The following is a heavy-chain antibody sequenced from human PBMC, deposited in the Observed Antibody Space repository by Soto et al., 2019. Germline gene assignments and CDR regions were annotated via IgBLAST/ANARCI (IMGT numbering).Heavy chain of an antibody. CDR1: GFTFSSYS. J-gene: IGHJ6*02. V-gene: IGHV3-48*02. CDR2: ISSSSSTI. D-gene: IGHD2-15*01. CDR3: ARLDIVVVVAATQVYYGMDV. Sequence: PGGSLRLSCAASGFTFSSYSMNWVRQAPGKGLEWVSYISSSSSTIYYADSVKGRFTISRDNAKNSLYLQMNSLRDEDTAVYYCARLDIVVVVAATQVYYGMDVWGQGTTVTVSS.